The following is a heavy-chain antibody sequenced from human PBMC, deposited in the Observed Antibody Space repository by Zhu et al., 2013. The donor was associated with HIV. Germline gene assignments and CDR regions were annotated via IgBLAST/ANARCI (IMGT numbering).Heavy chain of an antibody. CDR3: ARLGDLYDSSGYYPDS. J-gene: IGHJ4*02. V-gene: IGHV1-2*02. Sequence: QVQLVQSGAEVKKPGASVKVSCKASGYIFIGYYMHWVRQAPGQGLEWMGWINPKSGGTKYAQKFQGRVTMTRDTSISTAHMELSRLRSDDTAIYYCARLGDLYDSSGYYPDSWGQGTLVTVSS. CDR2: INPKSGGT. D-gene: IGHD3-22*01. CDR1: GYIFIGYY.